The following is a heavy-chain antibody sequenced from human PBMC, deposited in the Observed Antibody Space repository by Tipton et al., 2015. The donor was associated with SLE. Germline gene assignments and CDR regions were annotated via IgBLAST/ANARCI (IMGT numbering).Heavy chain of an antibody. CDR2: MYYSGNT. Sequence: LRLSCTVSGVSISSRTYYWGWIRQPPGKGLVWIGSMYYSGNTYYNPSLKTRVTISVDTSKNQFSLKLSSVTAADTAVYYCARGPTVFGVVRYAMDVWGQGTTVTVSS. V-gene: IGHV4-39*01. D-gene: IGHD3-3*01. J-gene: IGHJ6*02. CDR3: ARGPTVFGVVRYAMDV. CDR1: GVSISSRTYY.